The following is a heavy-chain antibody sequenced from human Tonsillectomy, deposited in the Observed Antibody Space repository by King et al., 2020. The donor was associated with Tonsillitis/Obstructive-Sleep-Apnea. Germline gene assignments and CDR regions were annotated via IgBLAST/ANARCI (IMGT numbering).Heavy chain of an antibody. CDR1: GFTFSSYE. Sequence: VQLVESGGGLVQPGGSLRLSCAASGFTFSSYEMNWVRQAPGKGLEWVSYISNSGNTIFYADSVKGRFTISRDNAKNSLYLQMNSLRAEDTAVYYCARDSEYTYGYYFDYWGQGTLVTVSS. V-gene: IGHV3-48*03. CDR3: ARDSEYTYGYYFDY. J-gene: IGHJ4*02. D-gene: IGHD5-18*01. CDR2: ISNSGNTI.